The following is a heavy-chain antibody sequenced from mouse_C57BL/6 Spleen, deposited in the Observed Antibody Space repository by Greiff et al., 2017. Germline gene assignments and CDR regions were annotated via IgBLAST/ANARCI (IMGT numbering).Heavy chain of an antibody. D-gene: IGHD2-4*01. CDR2: IYPRSGNT. J-gene: IGHJ3*01. CDR1: GYTFTSYG. CDR3: ARGDYDGAWVAY. Sequence: QVQLQQSGAELARPGASVKLSCKASGYTFTSYGISWVKQRTGQGLEWIGEIYPRSGNTYYNEKFKGKATLTADKSSSTAYMELRSLTSEDAAVYFCARGDYDGAWVAYWGQGTLVTVSA. V-gene: IGHV1-81*01.